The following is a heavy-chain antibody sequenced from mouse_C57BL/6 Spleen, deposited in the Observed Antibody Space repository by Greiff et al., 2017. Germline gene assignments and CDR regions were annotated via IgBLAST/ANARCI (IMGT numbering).Heavy chain of an antibody. CDR2: IDPSDSYT. V-gene: IGHV1-69*01. CDR1: GYTFTSYW. CDR3: ARFSYYYEDY. D-gene: IGHD1-1*01. Sequence: QVQLQQPGAELVMPGASVKLSCTASGYTFTSYWMHWVKQRPGQGLEWIGEIDPSDSYTNYNQKFKGKSTLTVDNSSSTAYMQLSSLTSEDSAVYYCARFSYYYEDYWGQGTTLTVSS. J-gene: IGHJ2*01.